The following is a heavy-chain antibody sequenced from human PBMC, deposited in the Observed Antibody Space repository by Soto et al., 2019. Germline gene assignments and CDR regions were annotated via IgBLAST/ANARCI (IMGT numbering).Heavy chain of an antibody. V-gene: IGHV1-69*13. CDR1: GGTFYTYT. CDR2: ITPIYPTT. D-gene: IGHD5-18*01. J-gene: IGHJ4*02. Sequence: SVKVSCKASGGTFYTYTFSWVRQTPVQGLEWMGSITPIYPTTNYAEKFQGRLTVTADGSTSTAYMELSSLTSDDTAVYYCARIPRYSFPTSDDLDSWGQGTLVTVSS. CDR3: ARIPRYSFPTSDDLDS.